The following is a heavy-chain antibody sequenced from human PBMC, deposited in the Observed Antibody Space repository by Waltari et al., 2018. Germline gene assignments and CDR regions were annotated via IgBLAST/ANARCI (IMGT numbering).Heavy chain of an antibody. V-gene: IGHV3-7*02. J-gene: IGHJ3*02. CDR3: ASRYCSIINCYLASYMSFDI. Sequence: EAQLVESGGGLVQPGGSLRLSCAASGITFNNSCMTWVRQAPGKGREWVANIKQDGSEKYYVDSGKGRFTISRDNTENSLYLEMDNLRAEDTAVYYCASRYCSIINCYLASYMSFDIWGQGTMVTVSS. D-gene: IGHD2-2*01. CDR2: IKQDGSEK. CDR1: GITFNNSC.